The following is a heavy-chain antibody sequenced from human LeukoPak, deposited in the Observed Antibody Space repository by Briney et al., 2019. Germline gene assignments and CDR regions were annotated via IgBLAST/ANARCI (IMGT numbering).Heavy chain of an antibody. D-gene: IGHD2-15*01. J-gene: IGHJ4*02. V-gene: IGHV3-30*02. CDR2: IRYDGSNK. CDR1: GFTFSGSA. Sequence: GGSLRLSCAASGFTFSGSAMHWVRQAPGKGLEWVAFIRYDGSNKYYADSVKGRFTISRDNSKNTLYLQMNSLRAEDTAVYYCAKGSRVVAATISLFDYWGQGTLVTVSS. CDR3: AKGSRVVAATISLFDY.